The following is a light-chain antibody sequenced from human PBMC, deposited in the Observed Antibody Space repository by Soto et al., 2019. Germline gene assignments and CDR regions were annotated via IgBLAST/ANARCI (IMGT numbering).Light chain of an antibody. Sequence: QSVLTQPPSVSGAPGQRVTISCTGSSSNIGAGYDVHWYQQLPGTAPKLLIYRNNQRPSGVPDRFSGSKSGTSASLAISGLRSEDEAAYYCAAWDDSLSGQVFGGGTKLTVL. CDR2: RNN. J-gene: IGLJ3*02. V-gene: IGLV1-47*01. CDR3: AAWDDSLSGQV. CDR1: SSNIGAGYD.